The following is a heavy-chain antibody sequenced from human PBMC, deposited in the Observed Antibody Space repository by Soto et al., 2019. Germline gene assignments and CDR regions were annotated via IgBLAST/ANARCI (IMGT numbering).Heavy chain of an antibody. CDR1: GGSISSGGYY. J-gene: IGHJ1*01. CDR2: ISGSGGST. CDR3: AKETVKIAYFQH. V-gene: IGHV3-23*01. Sequence: VQLQESGPGLVKPSQTLSLTCTVSGGSISSGGYYWSWIRQHPGKGLEWVSAISGSGGSTYYADSVKGRFTISRDNSKNTLYLQMNSLRAEDTAVYYCAKETVKIAYFQHWGQGTLVTVSS. D-gene: IGHD3-22*01.